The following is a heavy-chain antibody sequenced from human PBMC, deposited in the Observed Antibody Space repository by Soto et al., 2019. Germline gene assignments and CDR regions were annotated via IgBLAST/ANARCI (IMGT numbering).Heavy chain of an antibody. D-gene: IGHD2-8*01. J-gene: IGHJ6*02. CDR3: ARQGSNGAYYYYGMDV. V-gene: IGHV5-51*01. Sequence: PGESRKISCKGSGYRFSSYWIAWVRQMPGKGLEWMGIIYPGDSDTIYSPSFQGQVTFSADKSTSTAYLQWSSLKASDSAMYYCARQGSNGAYYYYGMDVWGQGTTVTVSS. CDR2: IYPGDSDT. CDR1: GYRFSSYW.